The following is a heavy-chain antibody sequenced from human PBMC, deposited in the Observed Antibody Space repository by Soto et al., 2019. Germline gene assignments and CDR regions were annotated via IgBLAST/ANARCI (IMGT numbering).Heavy chain of an antibody. J-gene: IGHJ4*02. D-gene: IGHD1-20*01. Sequence: QVQLVQSGAEEKKPGASVKGSCKASGYTFTSYDMQWVRQAPGQSREWMGWINAGNGNTKYSPKFQVRVTITRDTSGSTAYRELSSLRSEDTAVYYGARDKITGIRDYWGQGTLATFSS. CDR2: INAGNGNT. V-gene: IGHV1-3*05. CDR1: GYTFTSYD. CDR3: ARDKITGIRDY.